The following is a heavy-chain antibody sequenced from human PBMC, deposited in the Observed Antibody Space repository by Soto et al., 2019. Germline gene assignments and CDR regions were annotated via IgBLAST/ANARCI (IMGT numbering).Heavy chain of an antibody. CDR3: VRRHVSATGIDWFDP. CDR1: GYTFTSYG. D-gene: IGHD6-13*01. Sequence: ASVKVSCKASGYTFTSYGIHWVRQAPGQRLEWMGWINAANGDTKYAPKFQGRVTITRDTSASTAYMELSSLRSEDTAVYYCVRRHVSATGIDWFDPWGQGTLVTVSS. V-gene: IGHV1-3*01. CDR2: INAANGDT. J-gene: IGHJ5*02.